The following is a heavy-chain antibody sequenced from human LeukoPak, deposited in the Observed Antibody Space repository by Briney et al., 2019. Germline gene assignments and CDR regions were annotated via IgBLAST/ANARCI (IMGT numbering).Heavy chain of an antibody. CDR3: AGRSFES. Sequence: SGGSLRLSCAASGFTFSSYAMSWVRQAPGKGLEWVSGISGSGDNTYYADSVKGRFTISRDNAKRSLFLQMNGLRAEDTGVYYCAGRSFESWGQGTLVTVSS. D-gene: IGHD1-26*01. V-gene: IGHV3-23*01. CDR1: GFTFSSYA. J-gene: IGHJ4*02. CDR2: ISGSGDNT.